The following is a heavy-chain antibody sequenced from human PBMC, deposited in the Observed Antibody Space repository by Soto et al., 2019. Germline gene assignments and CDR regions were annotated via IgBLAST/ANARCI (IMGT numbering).Heavy chain of an antibody. CDR3: ARGDATKIVVTTYYAMDV. V-gene: IGHV1-69*12. Sequence: QVQLVQSGAEVKKPVSSVKVSCKASGGSLSNYGISWVRQAPGQGLEWMGGIIPVFGTANYAQKFQGRVTITADESTNIVYMDVTSLRSEDTAVYYCARGDATKIVVTTYYAMDVWGQGTTVTVSS. CDR1: GGSLSNYG. D-gene: IGHD4-17*01. J-gene: IGHJ6*02. CDR2: IIPVFGTA.